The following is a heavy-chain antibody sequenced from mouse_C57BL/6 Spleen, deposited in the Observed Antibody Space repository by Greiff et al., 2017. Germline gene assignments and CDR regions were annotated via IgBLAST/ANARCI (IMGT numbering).Heavy chain of an antibody. V-gene: IGHV1-61*01. CDR2: IYPSDSET. J-gene: IGHJ3*01. Sequence: QVQLQQPGAELVRPGSSVKLSCKASGYTFTSYWMDWVKQRPGQGLEWIGNIYPSDSETHYNQKFKDKATLTVDKSSSTAYMQLSSLTSEDSAVYYCARSEDSWFAYWGQGTLVTVSA. CDR1: GYTFTSYW. CDR3: ARSEDSWFAY.